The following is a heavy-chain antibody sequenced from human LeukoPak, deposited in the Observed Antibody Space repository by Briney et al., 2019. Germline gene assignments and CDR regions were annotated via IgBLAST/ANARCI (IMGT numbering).Heavy chain of an antibody. Sequence: SETLSLTCTVSGASISSSGYYWGWILQPPGKGLEWIGSLYYTGRSFYNPSLQSRVAISRDTSRNQFSLKLNSVTAADTAIFSCARRSAVFHAVDIWGQGTMVTVSS. CDR1: GASISSSGYY. V-gene: IGHV4-39*01. CDR3: ARRSAVFHAVDI. D-gene: IGHD6-19*01. CDR2: LYYTGRS. J-gene: IGHJ3*02.